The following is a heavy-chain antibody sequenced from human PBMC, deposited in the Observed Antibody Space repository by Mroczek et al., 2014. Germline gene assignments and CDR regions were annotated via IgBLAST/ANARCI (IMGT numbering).Heavy chain of an antibody. CDR1: GVSISPYY. CDR3: TKNRYDLDY. J-gene: IGHJ4*02. Sequence: QVQLQQWGPGLVKSSETLSLTCTVSGVSISPYYWSWIRQPPGKGLEWIGYIYYNGNTNYNPSLKSRITISVDTSKNQFALQLNSVTSADTAVYYCTKNRYDLDYWGQGTLVTVSS. V-gene: IGHV4-59*01. CDR2: IYYNGNT. D-gene: IGHD1-1*01.